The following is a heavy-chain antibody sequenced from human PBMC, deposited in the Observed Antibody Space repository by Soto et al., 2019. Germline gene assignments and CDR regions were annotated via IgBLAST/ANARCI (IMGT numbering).Heavy chain of an antibody. J-gene: IGHJ6*02. Sequence: EVQLLESGGGLVQPGGSLGLSCATSGFTCSNFVMRWVRQSPGKGLEWVSTITSTGGDTYYKDSVKGRFTISRDNSKNTLYLQMSSLRAEDTALYYCTNASSDRHHMDVLGQGTTVTVFS. V-gene: IGHV3-23*01. CDR2: ITSTGGDT. CDR3: TNASSDRHHMDV. CDR1: GFTCSNFV.